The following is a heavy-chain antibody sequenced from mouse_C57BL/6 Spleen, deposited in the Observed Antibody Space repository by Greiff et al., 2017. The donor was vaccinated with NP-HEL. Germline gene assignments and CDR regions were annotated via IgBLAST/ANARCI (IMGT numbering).Heavy chain of an antibody. CDR1: GFNIKDDY. Sequence: EVKLMESGAELVRPGASVKLSCTASGFNIKDDYMHWVKQRPEQGLEWIGWIDPENGDTEYASKFQGKATITADTSSNTAYLQLSSLTSEDTAVYYCTTWGLGFDYWGQGTTLTVSS. CDR2: IDPENGDT. D-gene: IGHD2-13*01. CDR3: TTWGLGFDY. V-gene: IGHV14-4*01. J-gene: IGHJ2*01.